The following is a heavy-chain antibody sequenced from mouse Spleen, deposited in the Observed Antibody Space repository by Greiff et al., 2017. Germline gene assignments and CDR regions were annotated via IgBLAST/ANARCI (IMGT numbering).Heavy chain of an antibody. V-gene: IGHV1-4*01. CDR3: ARSPVVATNFDV. J-gene: IGHJ1*01. D-gene: IGHD1-1*01. CDR2: INPSSGYT. CDR1: GYTFTSYT. Sequence: QVQLKQSGAELARPGASVKMSCKASGYTFTSYTMHWVKQRPGPGLEWIGYINPSSGYTKYNQKFKDKATLTADKSSSTAYMQLSSLTSEDSAVYYCARSPVVATNFDVWGAGTTVTVSS.